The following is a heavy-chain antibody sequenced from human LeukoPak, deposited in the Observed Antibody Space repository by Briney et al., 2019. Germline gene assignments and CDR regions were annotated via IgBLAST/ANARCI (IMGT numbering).Heavy chain of an antibody. V-gene: IGHV3-23*01. Sequence: RGSLRLSCAASGFTFSSYAMSWGRQAPGEGLGWVSDISPTRPLTDYADSVQDRFTLSRDTAKTELDLQMSSLRGDDTPVYCRAIEPSISFPGHLDAADGGQGTLVTVPS. D-gene: IGHD6-13*01. CDR1: GFTFSSYA. J-gene: IGHJ4*02. CDR3: AIEPSISFPGHLDAAD. CDR2: ISPTRPLT.